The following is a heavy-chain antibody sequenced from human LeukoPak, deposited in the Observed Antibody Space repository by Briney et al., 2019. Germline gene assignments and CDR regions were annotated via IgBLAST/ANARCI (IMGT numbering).Heavy chain of an antibody. CDR2: ISSSGST. CDR3: ARHSAWFGPGRRPTAGAQRGLGTIDY. J-gene: IGHJ4*02. CDR1: RGSISSGDYY. V-gene: IGHV4-61*02. Sequence: SETLSLTRGVSRGSISSGDYYWSWIRQPAGKGLEWIGRISSSGSTNYNPSLKSRVTISVDTSKNQFSLKLSSVTAADTAVYYCARHSAWFGPGRRPTAGAQRGLGTIDYWGQGTLVTVSS. D-gene: IGHD3-10*01.